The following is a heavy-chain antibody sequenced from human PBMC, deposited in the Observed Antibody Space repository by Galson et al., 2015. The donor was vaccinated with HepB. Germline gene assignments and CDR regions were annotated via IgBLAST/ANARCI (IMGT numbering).Heavy chain of an antibody. V-gene: IGHV3-30*04. D-gene: IGHD3-16*01. J-gene: IGHJ6*02. CDR3: VRDEARGGVNGKYYYGMDV. CDR1: GFIFSSYA. CDR2: LSFDGRDD. Sequence: SLRLSCAASGFIFSSYAMHWVRQAPGKGLEWVAVLSFDGRDDDYPDSVKGRFRISRDNPKNTLYLEMNSLRPEDTAVYHCVRDEARGGVNGKYYYGMDVWGQGTTVTVSS.